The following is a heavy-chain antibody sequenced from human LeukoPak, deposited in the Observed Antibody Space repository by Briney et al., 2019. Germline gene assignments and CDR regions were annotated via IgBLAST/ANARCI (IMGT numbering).Heavy chain of an antibody. CDR3: ARAPIEIFGVVTSYYFDY. J-gene: IGHJ4*02. CDR2: IIPIFGTA. D-gene: IGHD3-3*01. V-gene: IGHV1-69*13. Sequence: GASVKVSCKASGGTFSSYAISWVRQAPGQGLEWMGGIIPIFGTANYAQKFQGRVTITADESTSTAYMELSSLRSEDTAVYYCARAPIEIFGVVTSYYFDYWGQGTLVTVSS. CDR1: GGTFSSYA.